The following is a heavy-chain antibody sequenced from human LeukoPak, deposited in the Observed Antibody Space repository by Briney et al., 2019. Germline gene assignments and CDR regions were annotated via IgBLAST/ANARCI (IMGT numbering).Heavy chain of an antibody. CDR1: GYTFTGYY. V-gene: IGHV1-2*02. D-gene: IGHD3-22*01. Sequence: ASVKVSCKASGYTFTGYYMHWVRQAPGQGLEWMGWINPNSGGTNYAQKLQGRVTMTTDTSTSTAYMELRSLRSDDTAVYYCARDSFVRETYYYDSSGYYFLYWGQGTLVTVSS. J-gene: IGHJ4*02. CDR2: INPNSGGT. CDR3: ARDSFVRETYYYDSSGYYFLY.